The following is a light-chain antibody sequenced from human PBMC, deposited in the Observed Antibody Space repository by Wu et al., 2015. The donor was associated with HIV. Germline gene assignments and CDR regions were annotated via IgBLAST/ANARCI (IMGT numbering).Light chain of an antibody. CDR1: QTVNNNY. V-gene: IGKV3D-20*02. J-gene: IGKJ1*01. Sequence: EIVLTQSPGTLSLSPGERATLSCRASQTVNNNYLAWYQQKPGQSPRVFIYGASNRATGIPDRFSGSGSGTDFTLTISRLEPEDFALYYCQQRSNWPWTFGQGTKVEIK. CDR3: QQRSNWPWT. CDR2: GAS.